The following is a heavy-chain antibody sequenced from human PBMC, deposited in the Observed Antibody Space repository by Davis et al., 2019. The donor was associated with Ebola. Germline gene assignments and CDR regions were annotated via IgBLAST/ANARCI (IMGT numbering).Heavy chain of an antibody. CDR1: GGSISGYY. V-gene: IGHV4-31*03. J-gene: IGHJ2*01. CDR2: IYYSGST. Sequence: PSETLSLTCTVSGGSISGYYWSWIRQHPGKGLEWIGYIYYSGSTYYNPSLKSRVTISVDTSKNQFSLKLSSVTAADTAVYYCARGIRHFDLWGRGTLVTVSS. CDR3: ARGIRHFDL. D-gene: IGHD5-18*01.